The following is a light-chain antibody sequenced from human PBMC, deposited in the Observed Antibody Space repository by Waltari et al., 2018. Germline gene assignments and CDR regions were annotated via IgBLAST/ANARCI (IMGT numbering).Light chain of an antibody. J-gene: IGKJ1*01. V-gene: IGKV1-39*01. Sequence: DIQMTQSPSSLSASVGDRVTITCRASQSVRTHLHWYQHKPGKVPKLLIYAASTLQGGVPSRFSGSRSGTDFTLTISSLQPEDFATYFCQQSYSSPRTFGQGTKAEIK. CDR1: QSVRTH. CDR2: AAS. CDR3: QQSYSSPRT.